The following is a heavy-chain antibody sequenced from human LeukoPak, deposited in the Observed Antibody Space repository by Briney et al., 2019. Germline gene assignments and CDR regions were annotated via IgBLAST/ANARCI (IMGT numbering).Heavy chain of an antibody. D-gene: IGHD5-18*01. Sequence: GGSLRLSCAASGFTFSSYWMXWVRXAPGKXLVWVSRIKSDGSTTTYADSVKGRFTIHRDNAKNTLYLQMNSLSAEDTAVYYCARVVDTHFDYWGQGTLVTVSS. CDR1: GFTFSSYW. CDR3: ARVVDTHFDY. CDR2: IKSDGSTT. V-gene: IGHV3-74*01. J-gene: IGHJ4*02.